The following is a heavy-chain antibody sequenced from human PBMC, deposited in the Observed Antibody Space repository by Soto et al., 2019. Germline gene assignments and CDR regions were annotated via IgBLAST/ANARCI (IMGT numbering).Heavy chain of an antibody. CDR1: GYTFTSYD. V-gene: IGHV1-8*01. CDR2: MNANSGNT. J-gene: IGHJ3*02. D-gene: IGHD3-3*02. Sequence: QVQLVQSGAEVKKPGASVKVSCKASGYTFTSYDINWVRQATGQRLAWMGWMNANSGNTGYAQKFQGRVTMPRNTSISTAYMELSSLRSEDTAVYYCAGLSMTSSAYAFDIWGQGTMVTVSS. CDR3: AGLSMTSSAYAFDI.